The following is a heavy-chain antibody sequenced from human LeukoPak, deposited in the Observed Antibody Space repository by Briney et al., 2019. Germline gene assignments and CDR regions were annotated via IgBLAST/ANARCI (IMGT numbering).Heavy chain of an antibody. CDR1: GFTFRSYW. J-gene: IGHJ4*02. D-gene: IGHD6-6*01. V-gene: IGHV3-7*01. CDR3: TRGDSSSKIDY. CDR2: IKEDGSEK. Sequence: GGSLRLSCAASGFTFRSYWMSWVRQAPGKGLEWVANIKEDGSEKYYVDSVKRRFTISRDNAKNSLNLQMDSLRVEDTAVYYCTRGDSSSKIDYWGQGTLVTVSS.